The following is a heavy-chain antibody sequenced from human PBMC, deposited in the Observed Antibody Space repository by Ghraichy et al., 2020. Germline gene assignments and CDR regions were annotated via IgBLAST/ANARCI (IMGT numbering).Heavy chain of an antibody. J-gene: IGHJ4*02. V-gene: IGHV3-48*03. CDR1: GFTFSSYE. Sequence: LSLTCAASGFTFSSYEMNWVRQAPGKGLEWVSYISSSGSTIYYADSVKGRFTISRDNAKNSLYLQMNSLRAEDTAVYYCASLVGATDYWGQGTLVTVSS. D-gene: IGHD1-26*01. CDR2: ISSSGSTI. CDR3: ASLVGATDY.